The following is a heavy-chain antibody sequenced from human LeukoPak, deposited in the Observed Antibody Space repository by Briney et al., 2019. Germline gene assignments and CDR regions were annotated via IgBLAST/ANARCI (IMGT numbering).Heavy chain of an antibody. Sequence: SGPTLVKPTQTLTLTCTFSGFALSTPRMGLGWIRHPPGKALERLSPLYWDDDKPYSPSLKSRLTITKDTSKNQVVLAMTNMDPVDTATYCCAQFGLTILRFWGEGILVTVSS. J-gene: IGHJ4*02. CDR3: AQFGLTILRF. CDR1: GFALSTPRMG. D-gene: IGHD3-10*01. CDR2: LYWDDDK. V-gene: IGHV2-5*02.